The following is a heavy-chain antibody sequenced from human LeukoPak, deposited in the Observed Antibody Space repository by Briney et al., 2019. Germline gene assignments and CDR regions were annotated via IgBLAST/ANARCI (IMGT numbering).Heavy chain of an antibody. CDR1: DGSFNTYY. V-gene: IGHV4-34*01. CDR2: VNHLGST. Sequence: SETLSLTCAVYDGSFNTYYWNWVRQPPGRGLEWIGEVNHLGSTSYNPSLQSRVTISVDTSKKHFSLNLRSVTAADTAVYYCARGVFPENSRKNWFDPWGQGTLVTVSS. J-gene: IGHJ5*02. CDR3: ARGVFPENSRKNWFDP. D-gene: IGHD1-14*01.